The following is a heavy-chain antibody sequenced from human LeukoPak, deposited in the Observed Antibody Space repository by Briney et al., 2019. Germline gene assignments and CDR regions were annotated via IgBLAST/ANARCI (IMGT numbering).Heavy chain of an antibody. D-gene: IGHD3-3*01. CDR1: GGSFRGYY. CDR2: INHSGST. Sequence: SETLSLTCAVYGGSFRGYYWSWIRQPPGKGLEWIGEINHSGSTNYNPSLKSRVTISVDTSKNQFSLKLSSVTAADTAVYYCARTKYDFWSGYQYYFDYWGQGTLVTVSS. V-gene: IGHV4-34*01. CDR3: ARTKYDFWSGYQYYFDY. J-gene: IGHJ4*02.